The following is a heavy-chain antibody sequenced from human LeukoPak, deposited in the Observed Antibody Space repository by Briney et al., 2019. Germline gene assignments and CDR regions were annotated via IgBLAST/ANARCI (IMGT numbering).Heavy chain of an antibody. D-gene: IGHD2-21*02. CDR1: EFTFNTYW. Sequence: GGSLRLSCTASEFTFNTYWMSWVRQAPGEGLEWVAVINPDGSEKNYVASVRGRFTISRDNAKNTLYLQMNSLRAEDTAVYYCARAKVVVTAMPHYYGMDVWGQGTTVTVSS. J-gene: IGHJ6*02. CDR2: INPDGSEK. CDR3: ARAKVVVTAMPHYYGMDV. V-gene: IGHV3-7*01.